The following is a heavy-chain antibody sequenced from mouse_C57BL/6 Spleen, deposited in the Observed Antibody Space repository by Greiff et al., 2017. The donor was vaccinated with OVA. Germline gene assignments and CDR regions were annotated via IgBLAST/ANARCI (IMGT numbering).Heavy chain of an antibody. Sequence: EVKLVESEGGLVQPGSSMKLSCTASGFTFSDYYMAWVRQVPEKGLEWVANINYDGSSTYYMDSLKSRFIISRDNAKNILYRQMISLKSEDTDTYYCARSEEYYAMDYWGQGTSVTVSS. J-gene: IGHJ4*01. CDR2: INYDGSST. CDR1: GFTFSDYY. CDR3: ARSEEYYAMDY. V-gene: IGHV5-16*01.